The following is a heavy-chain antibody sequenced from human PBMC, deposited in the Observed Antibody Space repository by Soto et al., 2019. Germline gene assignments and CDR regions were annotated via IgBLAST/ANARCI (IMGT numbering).Heavy chain of an antibody. CDR3: ARDIEDVGTFDY. D-gene: IGHD2-15*01. Sequence: QVQLIQSGVEVKKPGASVKVSCKTSAYTFTNFGICWVRQAPGQGLEGVAWISAYNGNTNYAATLQDRVTLTTDTSTYTAYLELRSLRSDDTAIYYCARDIEDVGTFDYWGQGTLVTVSS. CDR2: ISAYNGNT. CDR1: AYTFTNFG. V-gene: IGHV1-18*01. J-gene: IGHJ4*02.